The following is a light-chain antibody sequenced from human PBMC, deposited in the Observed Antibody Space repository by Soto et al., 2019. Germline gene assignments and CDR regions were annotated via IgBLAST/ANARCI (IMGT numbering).Light chain of an antibody. CDR2: KAS. J-gene: IGKJ1*01. V-gene: IGKV1-5*03. CDR3: QQYNSYPWT. Sequence: DFPKTQSPSTLSVSLGDRVIITCRASQSISSWLAWYQQKPGKAPKLLIYKASTLESGVPSNFSGSGSGTEFTLTISSLQPEDFATYYCQQYNSYPWTFGQGTEV. CDR1: QSISSW.